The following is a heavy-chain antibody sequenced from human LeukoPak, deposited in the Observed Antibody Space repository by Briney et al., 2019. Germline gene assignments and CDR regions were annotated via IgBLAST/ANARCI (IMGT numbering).Heavy chain of an antibody. CDR1: GYTFTGYY. J-gene: IGHJ4*02. V-gene: IGHV1-2*04. Sequence: ASVKVSCKASGYTFTGYYMHWVRQAPGQGLEWMGWINPNSGGTNYAQKFQGWVTMTRVTSISTAYMELSRLRSDDTAVYYCVRSAVAGTLGYFDYWGQGTLVTVSS. CDR2: INPNSGGT. CDR3: VRSAVAGTLGYFDY. D-gene: IGHD6-19*01.